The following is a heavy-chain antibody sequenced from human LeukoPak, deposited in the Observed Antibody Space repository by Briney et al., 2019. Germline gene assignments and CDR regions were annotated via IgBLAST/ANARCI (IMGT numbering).Heavy chain of an antibody. CDR2: IASSDTTI. CDR1: GFTFSSYE. Sequence: GGSLRLSCAASGFTFSSYEMTWVRQAPGKGLEWVSNIASSDTTIHYADSVKGRFTISRDNARNSLYLQMNSLRAEDTAVYYCARSRRDNYYYYYGMDVWGQGTTVTVSS. CDR3: ARSRRDNYYYYYGMDV. J-gene: IGHJ6*02. D-gene: IGHD5-24*01. V-gene: IGHV3-48*03.